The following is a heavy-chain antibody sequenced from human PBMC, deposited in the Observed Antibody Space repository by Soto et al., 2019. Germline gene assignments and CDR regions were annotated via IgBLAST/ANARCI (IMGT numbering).Heavy chain of an antibody. CDR3: ATTFRPLYSSSWFDYYGMDV. CDR2: FDPEDGET. J-gene: IGHJ6*02. Sequence: ASVKVSCKVSGYTLTELSMHWVRQAPGKGLEWMGGFDPEDGETIYAQKFQGRVTMTEDTSTDTAYMELSSLRSEDTAVYYCATTFRPLYSSSWFDYYGMDVWGQGTTVTVSS. CDR1: GYTLTELS. D-gene: IGHD6-13*01. V-gene: IGHV1-24*01.